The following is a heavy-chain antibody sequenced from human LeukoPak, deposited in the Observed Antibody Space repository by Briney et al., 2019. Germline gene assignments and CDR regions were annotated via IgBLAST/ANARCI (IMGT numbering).Heavy chain of an antibody. Sequence: SVTVSFTASGGTFSSYAISWVRQAPGQGQEWMGGIIPIFGTANYAQKFQGRVTITADESTSTAYMELSSLRSEDTAVYYCAIRHRDFWSGYLGYYMDVWGKGTTVTVSS. CDR3: AIRHRDFWSGYLGYYMDV. D-gene: IGHD3-3*01. V-gene: IGHV1-69*13. J-gene: IGHJ6*03. CDR1: GGTFSSYA. CDR2: IIPIFGTA.